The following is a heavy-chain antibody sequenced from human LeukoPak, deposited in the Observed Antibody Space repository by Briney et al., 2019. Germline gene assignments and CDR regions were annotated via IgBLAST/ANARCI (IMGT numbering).Heavy chain of an antibody. CDR3: ARGAYYCSGGSCYPFDAFDI. V-gene: IGHV4-34*01. J-gene: IGHJ3*02. D-gene: IGHD2-15*01. CDR1: GGSFSGYY. Sequence: SETLSLTCAVYGGSFSGYYWSWIRQPPGKGLEWIGEINHSGSTYYNPSLKSRVTISVDRSKNQFSLKLSSVTAADTAVYYCARGAYYCSGGSCYPFDAFDIWGQGTMVTVSS. CDR2: INHSGST.